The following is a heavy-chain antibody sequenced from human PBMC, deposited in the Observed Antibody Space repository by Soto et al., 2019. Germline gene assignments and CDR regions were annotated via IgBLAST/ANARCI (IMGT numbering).Heavy chain of an antibody. CDR2: MNPNSGNT. J-gene: IGHJ4*02. Sequence: QVQLEQSGAEVKKPGASVKVSCKASGYTFTSYDVNWWRQATGHGLEWMGWMNPNSGNTGSAQKFQGRVTMTRDTSITTAYLELGSLTSEDTAVYYCASWAGYSSWGQGTLVTVSS. CDR1: GYTFTSYD. D-gene: IGHD3-9*01. V-gene: IGHV1-8*01. CDR3: ASWAGYSS.